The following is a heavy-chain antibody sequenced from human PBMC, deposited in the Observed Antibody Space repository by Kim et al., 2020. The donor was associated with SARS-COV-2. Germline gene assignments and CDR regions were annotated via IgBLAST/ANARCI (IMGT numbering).Heavy chain of an antibody. V-gene: IGHV5-51*01. Sequence: GESLKISCKGSGYSFTSYWIGWVRQMPGKGLEWIGIIYPGDSDTRYSPSFQGQVTIPADKSISTAYLQWSSLKASDTAMYYCASSSGYYGSGHYYYYGMDVWGQGTTVTVSS. D-gene: IGHD3-10*01. CDR3: ASSSGYYGSGHYYYYGMDV. CDR2: IYPGDSDT. J-gene: IGHJ6*02. CDR1: GYSFTSYW.